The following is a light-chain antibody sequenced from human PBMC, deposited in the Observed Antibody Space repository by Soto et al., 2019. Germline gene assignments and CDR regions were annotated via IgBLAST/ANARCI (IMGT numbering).Light chain of an antibody. V-gene: IGKV3-20*01. CDR2: GAS. CDR1: QSVNSDY. CDR3: QQYGSSPRT. Sequence: EIVLTQSPGALSLSPGERATLSCRVSQSVNSDYLAWYQQKPGQAPRLLIYGASSRATGIPDKFSGSGSGTDFTLTISRLEPDDFAMYYCQQYGSSPRTFGQGTKVDIK. J-gene: IGKJ1*01.